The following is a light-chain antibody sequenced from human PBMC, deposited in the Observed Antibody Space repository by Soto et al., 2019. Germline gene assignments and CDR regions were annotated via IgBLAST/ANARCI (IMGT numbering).Light chain of an antibody. J-gene: IGKJ3*01. Sequence: EIVSTQSPVTLSLSAGERAALSCRASQSVSSLLAWYQQKPGQAPRLLIYDASNRATGIPARFSGNGSGTDFTRTISRLEPEDSAVYYCHQRSYWPPSFGPGTTVELK. CDR2: DAS. CDR3: HQRSYWPPS. CDR1: QSVSSL. V-gene: IGKV3-11*01.